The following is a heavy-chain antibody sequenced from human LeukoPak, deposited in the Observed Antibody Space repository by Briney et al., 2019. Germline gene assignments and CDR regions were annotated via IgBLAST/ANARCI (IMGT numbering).Heavy chain of an antibody. D-gene: IGHD1-1*01. CDR3: VRAAGYFDL. CDR2: INHSGST. V-gene: IGHV4-34*01. J-gene: IGHJ2*01. Sequence: SETLSLTCAVYGGSFSGYYWSWIRQPPGKGLEWIGEINHSGSTNYNPSLKSRVTISVDTSKNQFSLKLSSVTAADTAVYYCVRAAGYFDLWGRGTLVTVSS. CDR1: GGSFSGYY.